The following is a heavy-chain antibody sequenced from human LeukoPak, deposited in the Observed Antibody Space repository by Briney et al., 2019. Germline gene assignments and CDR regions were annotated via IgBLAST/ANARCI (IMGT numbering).Heavy chain of an antibody. CDR1: GGSISSSNYY. D-gene: IGHD4-17*01. Sequence: PSETLSLTCTVSGGSISSSNYYWGWIRQPPGKGLEWIGTIYYHGSTYYNPSLKSRVTISVDTSKNQFSLKLSSVTAADTAVYYCASGGPVTRFDYWGQGTLVTVSS. V-gene: IGHV4-39*07. CDR2: IYYHGST. CDR3: ASGGPVTRFDY. J-gene: IGHJ4*02.